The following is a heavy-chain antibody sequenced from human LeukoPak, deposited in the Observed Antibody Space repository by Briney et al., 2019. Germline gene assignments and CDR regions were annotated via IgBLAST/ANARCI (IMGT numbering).Heavy chain of an antibody. J-gene: IGHJ4*02. Sequence: GGSLRLSCAASGFTLTNYGMSWVRQAPGKGLEWVSAVSGSGGSTYYADSVKGHFTISRDNSKNTLYLQMNNLRAEDTAIYFCAKMFGAAVGTGVSDYWGQGTLVTVSS. V-gene: IGHV3-23*01. CDR1: GFTLTNYG. D-gene: IGHD6-13*01. CDR3: AKMFGAAVGTGVSDY. CDR2: VSGSGGST.